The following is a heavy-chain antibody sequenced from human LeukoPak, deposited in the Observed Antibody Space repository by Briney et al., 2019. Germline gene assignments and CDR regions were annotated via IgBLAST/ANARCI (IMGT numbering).Heavy chain of an antibody. V-gene: IGHV1-2*02. CDR3: AREVYGDSSLDY. D-gene: IGHD4-17*01. J-gene: IGHJ4*02. CDR1: GYTFTGYY. CDR2: INPNSGGT. Sequence: ASVKVSCKASGYTFTGYYMHWVRQAPGQGLEWMGWINPNSGGTNYAQKFQGRVTMTRDTSISTAYMELSRLRSDDTAVYYCAREVYGDSSLDYWGQGTLLTVSS.